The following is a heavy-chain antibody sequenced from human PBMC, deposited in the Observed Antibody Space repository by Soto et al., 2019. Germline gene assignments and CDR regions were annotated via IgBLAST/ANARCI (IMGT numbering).Heavy chain of an antibody. Sequence: EVPLVESGGGLVQPGGSLRLSCAVSGFTFSSDWMHWVRQAPGKGLVWVSRINSDGSSTSYADSVKGRFTISRDNAKNTLYLQMNSLRAEDSAVYSCASTVVTGYWGQGTLVTVSS. CDR3: ASTVVTGY. V-gene: IGHV3-74*01. CDR1: GFTFSSDW. J-gene: IGHJ4*02. D-gene: IGHD2-15*01. CDR2: INSDGSST.